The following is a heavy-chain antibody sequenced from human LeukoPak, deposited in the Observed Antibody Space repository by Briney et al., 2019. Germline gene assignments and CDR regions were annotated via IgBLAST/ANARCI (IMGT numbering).Heavy chain of an antibody. CDR2: INPNSGGT. CDR3: ARLQYCSSTSCFDY. D-gene: IGHD2-2*01. CDR1: GYTFTGHY. V-gene: IGHV1-2*02. Sequence: ASVKVSCKASGYTFTGHYIHWVRQAPGQGLEWMGWINPNSGGTDYAQKFQGRVTMTRDTSISTAYTELSRLRSDDTAVYYCARLQYCSSTSCFDYWGQGTLVTVSS. J-gene: IGHJ4*02.